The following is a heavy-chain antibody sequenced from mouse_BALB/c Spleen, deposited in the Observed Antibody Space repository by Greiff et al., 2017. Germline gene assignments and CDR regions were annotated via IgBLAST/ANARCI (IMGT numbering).Heavy chain of an antibody. D-gene: IGHD2-3*01. CDR1: GYTFTSYW. CDR2: INPSTGYT. J-gene: IGHJ3*01. CDR3: ARKMGAWFAY. Sequence: VQRVESGAELAKPGASVKMSCKASGYTFTSYWMHWVKQRPGQGLEWIGYINPSTGYTEYNQKFKDKATLTADKSSSTAYMQLSSLTSEDSAVYYCARKMGAWFAYWGQGTLVTVSA. V-gene: IGHV1-7*01.